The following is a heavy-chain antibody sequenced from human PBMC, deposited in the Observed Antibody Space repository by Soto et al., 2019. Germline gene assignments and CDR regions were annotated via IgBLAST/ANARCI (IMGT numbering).Heavy chain of an antibody. CDR2: IYYSGST. V-gene: IGHV4-39*01. J-gene: IGHJ5*02. CDR1: GGSISSSSYY. CDR3: ARAQGGWELLLTGFDP. D-gene: IGHD1-26*01. Sequence: QLQLQESGPGLEKPSETLSLTCTVSGGSISSSSYYWGWIRQPPGKGLEWIGSIYYSGSTYYNPSLKSRVTISVDTSKNQFSLKLSSVTAADTAVYYCARAQGGWELLLTGFDPWGQGTLVTVSS.